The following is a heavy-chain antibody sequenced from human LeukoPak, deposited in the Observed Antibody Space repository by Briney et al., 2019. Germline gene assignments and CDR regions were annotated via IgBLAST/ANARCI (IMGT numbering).Heavy chain of an antibody. CDR2: IYHSGST. CDR1: GYSISSGYY. D-gene: IGHD2-8*01. V-gene: IGHV4-38-2*02. Sequence: PSETLTLTCTVSGYSISSGYYWGWIRQPPGKGLEWIGSIYHSGSTYYNPSLKSRVTISVDTSKNQFSLKLSSVTAADTAVYYCATHQGVSADAFDIWGQGTMVTVSS. CDR3: ATHQGVSADAFDI. J-gene: IGHJ3*02.